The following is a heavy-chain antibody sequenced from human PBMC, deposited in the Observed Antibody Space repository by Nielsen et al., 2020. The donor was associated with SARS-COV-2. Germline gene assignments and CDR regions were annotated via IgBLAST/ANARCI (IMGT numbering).Heavy chain of an antibody. V-gene: IGHV3-21*01. CDR2: ISGDSNYI. CDR3: ARGDSNGYPDY. D-gene: IGHD3-22*01. J-gene: IGHJ4*02. CDR1: GFTFSDYS. Sequence: GGSLRLSCTGSGFTFSDYSMNWVRQAPGKGLEWVASISGDSNYIFYSELVKGRFTMSRDNVKNSLYLQMSSLRTEDTAVYYCARGDSNGYPDYWGQGTLVTVSS.